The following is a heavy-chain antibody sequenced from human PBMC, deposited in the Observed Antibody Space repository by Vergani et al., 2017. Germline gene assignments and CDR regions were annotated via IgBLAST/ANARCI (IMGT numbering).Heavy chain of an antibody. J-gene: IGHJ4*02. D-gene: IGHD3-3*01. CDR3: ARYKKNDFWSGYYYYFDF. V-gene: IGHV1-69*01. CDR2: IIPIFGTA. CDR1: GGTFSSYA. Sequence: VQLVESGAEVKKPGSSVKVSCKASGGTFSSYAISWVRQAPGQGLEWMGGIIPIFGTANYAQKFQGRVTITADESTSTAYMELSSLRSEDTAVYYCARYKKNDFWSGYYYYFDFWGQGTLVTVSS.